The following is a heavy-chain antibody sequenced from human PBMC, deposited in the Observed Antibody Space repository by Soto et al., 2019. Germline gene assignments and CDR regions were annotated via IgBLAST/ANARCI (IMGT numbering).Heavy chain of an antibody. CDR2: INSDGSST. D-gene: IGHD3-10*01. J-gene: IGHJ6*02. CDR1: GFTFSSYW. Sequence: GGSLRLSCAASGFTFSSYWMHWVRQAPGKGLVWVSRINSDGSSTSYADSVKGRFTISRDNAKNTLYLQMNSLRAEDTAVYYYARPLVIIRTCMDVWGQGTTVTVSS. V-gene: IGHV3-74*01. CDR3: ARPLVIIRTCMDV.